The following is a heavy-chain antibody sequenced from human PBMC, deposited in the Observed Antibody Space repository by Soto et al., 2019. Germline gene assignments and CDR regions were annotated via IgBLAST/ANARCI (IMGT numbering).Heavy chain of an antibody. V-gene: IGHV4-30-2*01. J-gene: IGHJ4*02. Sequence: QLQLQESGSGLVKPSQTLSLTCAVSGGPISSCGCSWSWIRQPPGKGLEWIGYIYHRGSTYYNTSLKRRVTESVDRATVPFSLKLCSGTAADTAVYFCARGMTTGTTIDYWGQGTLVTVSS. CDR3: ARGMTTGTTIDY. CDR2: IYHRGST. D-gene: IGHD1-26*01. CDR1: GGPISSCGCS.